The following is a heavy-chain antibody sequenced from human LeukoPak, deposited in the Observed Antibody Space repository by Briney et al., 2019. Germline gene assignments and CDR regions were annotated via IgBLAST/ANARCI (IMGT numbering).Heavy chain of an antibody. V-gene: IGHV4-59*12. Sequence: PSETLSLTCTVSGGSISSYYWSWIRQPPGKGLEWIGYIYYSGSTNYSPSLKSRVTIPRDTSKNQFSLRLSSVTAADTAVYYCAREFWSGYYSYFDYWGQGTLVTVSS. J-gene: IGHJ4*02. D-gene: IGHD3-3*01. CDR3: AREFWSGYYSYFDY. CDR1: GGSISSYY. CDR2: IYYSGST.